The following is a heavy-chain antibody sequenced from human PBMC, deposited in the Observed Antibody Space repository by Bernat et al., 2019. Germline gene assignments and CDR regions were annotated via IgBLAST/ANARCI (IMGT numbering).Heavy chain of an antibody. CDR2: IYYTGST. V-gene: IGHV4-39*01. CDR3: ARHGRIAAVYNSFDP. CDR1: GGSISSSSYY. J-gene: IGHJ5*01. Sequence: QLQLQESGPGLVKPSETLSLTCTVSGGSISSSSYYWGWIRQPPGKGLEWIGAIYYTGSTYYNPSLKSRVTISVDTSKNQFSLKLSSVTAADTAVDYCARHGRIAAVYNSFDPWGQGTLVTVSS. D-gene: IGHD6-13*01.